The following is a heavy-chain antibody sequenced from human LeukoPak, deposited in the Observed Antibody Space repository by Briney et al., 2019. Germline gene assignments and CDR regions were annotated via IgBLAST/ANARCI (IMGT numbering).Heavy chain of an antibody. D-gene: IGHD3-16*01. CDR3: AREGGSTGY. CDR2: VSADGNSK. Sequence: PERSLRLSCIASGFTLSNYPAMHWVRQAPGKGLEWVAAVSADGNSKYYADSVKGRFTISRDISKNALYLEVNSLRAEDTAVYYCAREGGSTGYWGQGTLVTVSS. V-gene: IGHV3-30-3*01. CDR1: GFTLSNYPA. J-gene: IGHJ4*02.